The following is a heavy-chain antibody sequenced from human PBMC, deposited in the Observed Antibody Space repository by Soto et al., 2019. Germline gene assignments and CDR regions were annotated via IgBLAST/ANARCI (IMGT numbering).Heavy chain of an antibody. CDR1: GFTFSSYA. D-gene: IGHD6-19*01. V-gene: IGHV3-30-3*01. J-gene: IGHJ4*02. CDR2: ISYDGSNK. CDR3: ARDGRQWLVIKYYFDY. Sequence: SLRLSCAASGFTFSSYAMHWFRHSPGKGLEWVAVISYDGSNKYYADSVKGRFTISRDNSKNTLYLQMNRLRAEDTAVYYCARDGRQWLVIKYYFDYWGQGTLVTVSS.